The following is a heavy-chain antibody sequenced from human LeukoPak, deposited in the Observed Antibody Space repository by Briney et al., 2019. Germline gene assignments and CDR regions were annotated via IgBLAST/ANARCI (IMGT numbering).Heavy chain of an antibody. CDR3: ARVPTMITFGGVIVKAPIDY. CDR1: GYTFTSYG. V-gene: IGHV1-18*01. Sequence: ASVKVSCKASGYTFTSYGISWVRQAPGQGLEWMGWISAYNGNTNYAQKLQGRVTMTTDTSTSTAYMELRSLRSDDTAVYYCARVPTMITFGGVIVKAPIDYWGQGTLVTVSS. D-gene: IGHD3-16*02. CDR2: ISAYNGNT. J-gene: IGHJ4*02.